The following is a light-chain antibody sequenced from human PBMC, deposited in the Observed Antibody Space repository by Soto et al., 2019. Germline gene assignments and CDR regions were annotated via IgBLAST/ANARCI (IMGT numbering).Light chain of an antibody. Sequence: EIVMTQSPAPLSVSPGERATPSSRTRQSASTNLAWYQQKPGQDPSLLIYGASTRATGIPARFSGRGSGTEFTLTISSLQSEDFAVYYCQHYSNLPPLTFGQGTKVQVK. J-gene: IGKJ1*01. CDR2: GAS. CDR1: QSASTN. CDR3: QHYSNLPPLT. V-gene: IGKV3-15*01.